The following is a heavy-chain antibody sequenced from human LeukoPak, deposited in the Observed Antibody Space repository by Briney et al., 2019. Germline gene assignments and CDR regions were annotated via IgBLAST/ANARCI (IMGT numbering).Heavy chain of an antibody. CDR3: ADGSQGGYYFDY. CDR1: GGTFSSYA. J-gene: IGHJ4*02. D-gene: IGHD3-16*01. V-gene: IGHV1-69*04. CDR2: IIPILGIA. Sequence: ASVKVSCKASGGTFSSYAISWVRQAPGQGLEWMGRIIPILGIANYAQKFQGRVTITADKSTSTAYMELSSLRSDDTAVYYCADGSQGGYYFDYWGQGTLVTVSS.